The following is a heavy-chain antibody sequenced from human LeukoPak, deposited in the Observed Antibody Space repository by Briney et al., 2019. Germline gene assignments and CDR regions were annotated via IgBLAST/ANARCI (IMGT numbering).Heavy chain of an antibody. V-gene: IGHV3-48*03. J-gene: IGHJ4*02. D-gene: IGHD3-22*01. CDR1: GFTFSSYE. CDR2: ISSSGSTI. CDR3: ARVGTYDSSGYYYDGNFDY. Sequence: PGGSLRLSCAASGFTFSSYEMNWVRQAPGKGLEWVSYISSSGSTIFYADSVKGRFTISRDNAKNSLYLQMNSLRAEDTAVYYCARVGTYDSSGYYYDGNFDYWGQGTLVTVSS.